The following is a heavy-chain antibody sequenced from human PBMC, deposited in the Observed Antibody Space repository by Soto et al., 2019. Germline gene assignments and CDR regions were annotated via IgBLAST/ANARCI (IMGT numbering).Heavy chain of an antibody. CDR1: GDSIIGIYH. CDR2: IYYGGNT. CDR3: AKNLPRTGRFDY. Sequence: SETLSLTCAVSGDSIIGIYHWAWIRQPPGKSLEWVGSIYYGGNTHYNPSLKSRTTISVDRSRNQFSLQVSSVTAADTAVYYCAKNLPRTGRFDYWGQGTVVTVSS. V-gene: IGHV4-38-2*01. J-gene: IGHJ4*02.